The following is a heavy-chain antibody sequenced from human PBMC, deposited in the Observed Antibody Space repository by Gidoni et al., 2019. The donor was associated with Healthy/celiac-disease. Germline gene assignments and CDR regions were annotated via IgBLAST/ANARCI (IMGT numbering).Heavy chain of an antibody. J-gene: IGHJ4*02. CDR3: ARGGTNFGVVIFDY. D-gene: IGHD3-3*01. Sequence: QVQLQESGPGLVKPSETLSLPCTVSGGYISSYYWSWIRQPPGKGLEWCGYIYYSGSTNYNPSLKSRVTISVDTSKNQFSLKLSSVTAADTAVYYCARGGTNFGVVIFDYWGQGTLVTVSS. V-gene: IGHV4-59*01. CDR1: GGYISSYY. CDR2: IYYSGST.